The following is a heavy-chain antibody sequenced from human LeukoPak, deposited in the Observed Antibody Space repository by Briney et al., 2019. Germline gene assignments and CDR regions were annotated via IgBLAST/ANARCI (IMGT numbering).Heavy chain of an antibody. J-gene: IGHJ4*02. Sequence: GGSLRLSCAASGFNFRRYGLHWVRQAPGKSLEWVAFLWSDGSNTNYADSVKGRFTISRDNSKNTLYLQMNSLRAEDTAVYYCARDDLPIAVVPRRVDYWGQGTLVTVSS. V-gene: IGHV3-33*01. D-gene: IGHD6-19*01. CDR3: ARDDLPIAVVPRRVDY. CDR2: LWSDGSNT. CDR1: GFNFRRYG.